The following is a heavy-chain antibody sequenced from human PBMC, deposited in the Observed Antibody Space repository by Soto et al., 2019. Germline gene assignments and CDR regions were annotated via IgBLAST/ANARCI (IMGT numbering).Heavy chain of an antibody. D-gene: IGHD5-18*01. V-gene: IGHV1-69*12. CDR1: GGTFSSYA. CDR2: IIPIFGTA. J-gene: IGHJ6*02. Sequence: QVQLVQSGAEVKKPGSSVKVSCKASGGTFSSYAISWVRQAPGQGLEWMGGIIPIFGTANYAQKFQGRVTITADESTSTAYMGLSSLRSGDAAVYYCARDSDTAMVRTAGDGMDVWGQGTTVTVSS. CDR3: ARDSDTAMVRTAGDGMDV.